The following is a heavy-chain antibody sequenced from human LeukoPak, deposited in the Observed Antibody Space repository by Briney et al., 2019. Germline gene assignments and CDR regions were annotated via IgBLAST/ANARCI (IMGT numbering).Heavy chain of an antibody. CDR2: IYSGGST. V-gene: IGHV3-53*01. CDR1: GFTVSSNY. Sequence: PGRSLRLSCAASGFTVSSNYMSWVRQAPGKGLEWVSVIYSGGSTYYADSVKGRFTISRDNSKNTLYLQMNSLRAEDTAVYYCARAPFYYDSSGYYYGDTDADDYWGQGTLVTVSS. CDR3: ARAPFYYDSSGYYYGDTDADDY. J-gene: IGHJ4*02. D-gene: IGHD3-22*01.